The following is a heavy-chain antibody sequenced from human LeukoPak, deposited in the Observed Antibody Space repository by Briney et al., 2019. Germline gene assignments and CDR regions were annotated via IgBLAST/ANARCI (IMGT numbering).Heavy chain of an antibody. CDR2: INWNGGST. V-gene: IGHV3-20*04. Sequence: GGSLRLSCAASGFTFDDYGMSWVRQAPGKGLEWVSGINWNGGSTGYADSVKGRFTISRDNAKNSLYLQMNSPRAEDTALYYCARDPVVSWSGYFPYTPMDAWGKGTTVTVSS. CDR3: ARDPVVSWSGYFPYTPMDA. CDR1: GFTFDDYG. D-gene: IGHD3-3*01. J-gene: IGHJ6*04.